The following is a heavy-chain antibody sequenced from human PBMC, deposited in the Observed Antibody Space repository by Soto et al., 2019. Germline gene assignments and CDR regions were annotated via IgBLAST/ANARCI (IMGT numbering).Heavy chain of an antibody. Sequence: GGSLRLSCAVSGFICSSYDMSWVRQAPGKGLEWVSTILVGGSTHYEDAVKGRFTISRDTSKNTVYLQMNNLTAGDTAVYYCAKATATSGGAFEIYGQGTMVTVSS. D-gene: IGHD1-1*01. V-gene: IGHV3-23*01. J-gene: IGHJ3*02. CDR3: AKATATSGGAFEI. CDR2: ILVGGST. CDR1: GFICSSYD.